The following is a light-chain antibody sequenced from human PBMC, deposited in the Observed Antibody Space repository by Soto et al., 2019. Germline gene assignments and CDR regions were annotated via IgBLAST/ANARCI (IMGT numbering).Light chain of an antibody. J-gene: IGLJ3*02. V-gene: IGLV2-8*01. CDR2: EVV. Sequence: QSVLTQPPSASGSPGQSVTISCTGTKNDIGVYDFVSWYQHHPGKAPRLIIYEVVQRPSGVPDRFSGSKSGNTASLTVSGLHPDDEATYFCGSYTSATTWVFGGGTKLTVL. CDR1: KNDIGVYDF. CDR3: GSYTSATTWV.